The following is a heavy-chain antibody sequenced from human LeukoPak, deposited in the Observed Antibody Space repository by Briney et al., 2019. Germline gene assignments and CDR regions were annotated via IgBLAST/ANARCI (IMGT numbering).Heavy chain of an antibody. CDR3: AKDSGPSFYYDSSGYYYY. Sequence: GESLRLSCTASGFTFSNFWMGWVRQAPGKGLEWVANIKQDETEKFYLGSVKGRFTISRDNAKNSLYLQMNSLRAEDTAVYYCAKDSGPSFYYDSSGYYYYWGQGTLVTVSS. CDR1: GFTFSNFW. V-gene: IGHV3-7*03. CDR2: IKQDETEK. J-gene: IGHJ4*02. D-gene: IGHD3-22*01.